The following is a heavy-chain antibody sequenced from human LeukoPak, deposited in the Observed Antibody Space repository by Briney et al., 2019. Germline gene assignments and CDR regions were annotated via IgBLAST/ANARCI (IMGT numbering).Heavy chain of an antibody. CDR1: GFTFDDYA. CDR3: ATLTGENY. D-gene: IGHD7-27*01. Sequence: GRSLRLSCAASGFTFDDYAMHWVRQAPGKGLEWVSGISWNSGSIGYADSVKGRFTISRDNAKNSLYLQMSSLRAEDMALYYCATLTGENYWGQGTLVTVSS. CDR2: ISWNSGSI. V-gene: IGHV3-9*03. J-gene: IGHJ4*02.